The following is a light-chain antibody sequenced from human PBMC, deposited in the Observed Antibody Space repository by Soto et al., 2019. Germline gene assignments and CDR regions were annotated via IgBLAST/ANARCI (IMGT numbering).Light chain of an antibody. CDR2: EVT. Sequence: QSVLTQPASVSGSPGQSITIFCTGSSXDVGGHNYVSWYQQHPGKAPKLMIYEVTKRPSGVSNRFSGSKSGNTASLTISGLQAEDEADYYCSSYTFTSTLYVFGTGTKVTVL. V-gene: IGLV2-14*01. J-gene: IGLJ1*01. CDR3: SSYTFTSTLYV. CDR1: SXDVGGHNY.